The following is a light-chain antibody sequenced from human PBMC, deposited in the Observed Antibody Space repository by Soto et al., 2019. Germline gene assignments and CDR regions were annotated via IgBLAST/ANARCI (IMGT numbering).Light chain of an antibody. CDR1: QTVSSTY. Sequence: EIVLTQSPDTLSLSPGDRATLSCRASQTVSSTYLAWYHQKPGQAPRLLIYDTSTRAPGIPDRFSGSGSGTDFTLTISRLEPEDFAVYFCQQYDKSPYTFGQGTKLEIK. V-gene: IGKV3-20*01. CDR2: DTS. CDR3: QQYDKSPYT. J-gene: IGKJ2*01.